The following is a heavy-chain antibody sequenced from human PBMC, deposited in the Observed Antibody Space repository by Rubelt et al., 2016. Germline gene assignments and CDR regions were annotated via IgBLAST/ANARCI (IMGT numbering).Heavy chain of an antibody. Sequence: QVQLVQSGAEVKKPGASVKVSCKASGGTFSSYAISWVRQAPGQGLEWMGWISAYNGNTNYAQKRQGRVTMTTDTSTSTAYMELRSLRSDDTAVYYCAGTFSGCSPKSLDYWGQGTLVTVSS. CDR1: GGTFSSYA. D-gene: IGHD2-15*01. V-gene: IGHV1-18*01. J-gene: IGHJ4*02. CDR2: ISAYNGNT. CDR3: AGTFSGCSPKSLDY.